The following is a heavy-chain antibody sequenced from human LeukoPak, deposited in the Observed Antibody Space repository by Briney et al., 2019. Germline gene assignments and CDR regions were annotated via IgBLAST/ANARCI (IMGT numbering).Heavy chain of an antibody. CDR3: ADVSSGYYYARY. Sequence: APVKVSCKVSGYTLTELSMHWVRQAPGKGLEWMGGFDPEDGETIYAQKFQGRVTMTEDTSTDTAYMELSSLRSEDTAVYYCADVSSGYYYARYWGQGTLVTVSS. CDR2: FDPEDGET. CDR1: GYTLTELS. J-gene: IGHJ4*02. D-gene: IGHD3-22*01. V-gene: IGHV1-24*01.